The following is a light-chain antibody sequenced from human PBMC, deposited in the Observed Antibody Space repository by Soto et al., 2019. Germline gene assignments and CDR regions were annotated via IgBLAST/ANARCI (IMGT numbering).Light chain of an antibody. CDR2: DAS. J-gene: IGKJ1*01. Sequence: DIQMTQSPSTLSGSVGDRVTITCRASQSISSWLAWYQQKPGKAPKLLIYDASSLESGVPSRFSGSGSGTEFTLTISSLQPDDFATYYCQQHQSYSTFGQGTKVDIK. V-gene: IGKV1-5*01. CDR3: QQHQSYST. CDR1: QSISSW.